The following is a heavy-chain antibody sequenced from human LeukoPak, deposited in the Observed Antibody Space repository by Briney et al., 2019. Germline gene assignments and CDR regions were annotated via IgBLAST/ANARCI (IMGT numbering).Heavy chain of an antibody. CDR1: RYSINSAYY. J-gene: IGHJ6*03. CDR3: ARDGGVLYYYYYYYMDV. V-gene: IGHV4-38-2*02. Sequence: SETLSFTCTVSRYSINSAYYWGWIRQPAGKGLAWIGSMYHSGSTDYNASLQSRVTISVDTSKNQFSLKLSSVTAADTAVYYCARDGGVLYYYYYYYMDVWGKGT. D-gene: IGHD2-8*02. CDR2: MYHSGST.